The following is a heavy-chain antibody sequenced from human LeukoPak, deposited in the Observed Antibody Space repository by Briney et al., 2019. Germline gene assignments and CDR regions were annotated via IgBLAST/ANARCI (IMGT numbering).Heavy chain of an antibody. CDR2: IYTTGTT. CDR1: GGSVSSGHYY. CDR3: ARDSRGGGPDFDY. V-gene: IGHV4-61*02. Sequence: SETLSLTCTVSGGSVSSGHYYWSWIRQPAGKGLEWIGRIYTTGTTAYNPSLKSRVAISVDTSTNQFSLRLNSVTAADTAVYYCARDSRGGGPDFDYWGQGTLVTVSS. J-gene: IGHJ4*02. D-gene: IGHD3-16*01.